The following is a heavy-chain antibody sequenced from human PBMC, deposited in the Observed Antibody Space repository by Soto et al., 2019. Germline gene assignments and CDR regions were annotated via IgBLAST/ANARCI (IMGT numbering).Heavy chain of an antibody. CDR3: XXXXXXXXXXFDY. CDR1: GFTFSNYA. V-gene: IGHV3-23*01. Sequence: EVQLLESGGGLVQPGGSLRLSCAASGFTFSNYAMNWVRQAPGKGXEWVSTISGSGGSPXYADSVKGRXTIXRXNSXXXXXXXXXXXXXXXXXXXXXXXXXXXXXXXFDYWGQGTLVTVSS. J-gene: IGHJ4*02. CDR2: ISGSGGSP.